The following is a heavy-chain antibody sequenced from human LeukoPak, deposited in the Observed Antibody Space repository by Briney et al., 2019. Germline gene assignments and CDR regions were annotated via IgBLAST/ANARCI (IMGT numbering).Heavy chain of an antibody. CDR1: GGSISSYY. J-gene: IGHJ4*02. V-gene: IGHV4-59*01. D-gene: IGHD3-22*01. CDR2: IYYSGST. CDR3: ASLTYYYDSSGYYAMNFDY. Sequence: SETLSLTCTVSGGSISSYYWSWIRQPPGKGLEWIGYIYYSGSTNYNPSLKSRVTISVDTSKNQFSLKLSSMTAADTAVYYCASLTYYYDSSGYYAMNFDYWGQGTLVTVSS.